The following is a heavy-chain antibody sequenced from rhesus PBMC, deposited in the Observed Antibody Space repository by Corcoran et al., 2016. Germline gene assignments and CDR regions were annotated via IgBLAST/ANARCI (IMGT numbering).Heavy chain of an antibody. Sequence: QVQLQESGPAVVKPSETLSLTGAVAGGSISSSTWWSWIRQAPGTGLEWIGRISGRGGSIEYNPSLKSLVTISIDTSKNQFSLKLISVTAADTAVYYCARVEQLVFDYWGQGVLVTVSS. CDR3: ARVEQLVFDY. D-gene: IGHD1-1*01. V-gene: IGHV4-93*02. CDR2: ISGRGGSI. CDR1: GGSISSSTW. J-gene: IGHJ4*01.